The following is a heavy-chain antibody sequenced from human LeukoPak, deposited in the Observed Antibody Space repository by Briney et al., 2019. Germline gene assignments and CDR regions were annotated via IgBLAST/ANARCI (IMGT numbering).Heavy chain of an antibody. CDR1: GGSISGYY. CDR3: ARTVLLGLAGKFDY. V-gene: IGHV4-59*01. Sequence: PSETLSLTCTVPGGSISGYYWSWIRQPPGKGLEWVGYISYSGSTNYKPSLKSRVAISVDTSKNQFSLKLSSVTAADTAVYYCARTVLLGLAGKFDYWGQGTLVTVSS. CDR2: ISYSGST. D-gene: IGHD2-8*02. J-gene: IGHJ4*02.